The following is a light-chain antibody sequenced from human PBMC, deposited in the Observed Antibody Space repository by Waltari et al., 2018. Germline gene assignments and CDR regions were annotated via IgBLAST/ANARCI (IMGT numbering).Light chain of an antibody. CDR3: AAWDGSLKAWV. Sequence: QSVVTQPPPVSGTPGQRVTISCSGSRSNIGSNGVTWYQHLPGTGPRLLIFSNTQRPSGVPDRFSASKSATSASLAISGLQSEDEADYYCAAWDGSLKAWVFGGGTKLTVL. CDR1: RSNIGSNG. J-gene: IGLJ3*02. CDR2: SNT. V-gene: IGLV1-44*01.